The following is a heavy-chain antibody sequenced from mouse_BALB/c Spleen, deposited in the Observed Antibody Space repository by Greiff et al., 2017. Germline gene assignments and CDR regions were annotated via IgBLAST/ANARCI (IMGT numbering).Heavy chain of an antibody. Sequence: EVKLVESGGGLVQPGGSRKLSCAASGFTFSSFGMHWVRQAPEKGLEWVAYISSGSSTTYYADTVKGRFTISRDNPNNTLFLQMTSLRSEDTAMYYCARGGFAYWGQGTLVTVSA. CDR3: ARGGFAY. V-gene: IGHV5-17*02. CDR2: ISSGSSTT. CDR1: GFTFSSFG. J-gene: IGHJ3*01.